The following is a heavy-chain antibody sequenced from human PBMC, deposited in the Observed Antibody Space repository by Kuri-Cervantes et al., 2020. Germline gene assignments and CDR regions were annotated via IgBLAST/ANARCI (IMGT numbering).Heavy chain of an antibody. V-gene: IGHV4-30-2*06. CDR2: IHHSGNS. CDR1: GGSISSGGSC. D-gene: IGHD3-22*01. J-gene: IGHJ4*02. CDR3: ARISYYDSSGYLD. Sequence: LRLSCAASGGSISSGGSCWTWLRQSPGKGLEWIGYIHHSGNSYYNPSLKSRVTISVDTSKNQFSLKLSSVTVADTAVYYCARISYYDSSGYLDWGQGTLVTVSS.